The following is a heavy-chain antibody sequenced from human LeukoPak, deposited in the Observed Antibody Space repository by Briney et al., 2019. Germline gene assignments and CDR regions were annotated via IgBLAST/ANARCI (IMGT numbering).Heavy chain of an antibody. CDR3: ARVDYPRNSIAAAARDYFDY. Sequence: PSETLSLTCTVSGVSISSGSYCWSWIRQPAGKGLEWIGRIYTSGSTNYNPSLKSRVTISVDTSKNQFSLKLSSVTAADTAVYYCARVDYPRNSIAAAARDYFDYWGQGTLVTVSS. D-gene: IGHD6-13*01. CDR1: GVSISSGSYC. CDR2: IYTSGST. J-gene: IGHJ4*02. V-gene: IGHV4-61*02.